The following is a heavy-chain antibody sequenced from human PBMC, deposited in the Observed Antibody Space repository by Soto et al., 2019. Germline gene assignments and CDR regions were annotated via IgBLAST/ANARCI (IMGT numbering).Heavy chain of an antibody. CDR2: ISAYNGNT. V-gene: IGHV1-18*04. Sequence: GTSAEVTSKDSGHAFTSYGRSWVRQAPGQGLEWMGWISAYNGNTNYAQKLQGRVTMTTDTSTSTAYMELRSLRSDDTAVYYCAREVSFGYVSYFDFSGQGTLVTVYS. CDR3: AREVSFGYVSYFDF. CDR1: GHAFTSYG. D-gene: IGHD5-12*01. J-gene: IGHJ4*02.